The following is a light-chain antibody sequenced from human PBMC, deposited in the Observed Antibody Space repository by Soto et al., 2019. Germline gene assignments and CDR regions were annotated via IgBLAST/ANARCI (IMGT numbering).Light chain of an antibody. CDR3: QQRTNWPPLFT. J-gene: IGKJ3*01. V-gene: IGKV3D-20*02. CDR1: QSVPRSY. Sequence: EIVLTQSPGTLSLSPGERATLSCRASQSVPRSYLAWYQQKPGQAPRLLIYGTSSRATGIPDRFSGSGSGTDFTLTISRLEPEDFAVFYCQQRTNWPPLFTFGPGTKVDIK. CDR2: GTS.